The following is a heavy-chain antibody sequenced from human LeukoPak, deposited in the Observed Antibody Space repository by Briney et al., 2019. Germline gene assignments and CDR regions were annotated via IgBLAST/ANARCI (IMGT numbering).Heavy chain of an antibody. CDR3: AKWPYDSSGYYPYYFDY. CDR2: ISGSGGST. CDR1: GFTFSSYA. D-gene: IGHD3-22*01. Sequence: GGSLRLSCAASGFTFSSYAMSWVRQAPGKGLEWVSVISGSGGSTYYADSVKGRFTISRDNSKNTLYLQMNSLRAEDTAVYYCAKWPYDSSGYYPYYFDYWGQGTLVTVSS. V-gene: IGHV3-23*01. J-gene: IGHJ4*02.